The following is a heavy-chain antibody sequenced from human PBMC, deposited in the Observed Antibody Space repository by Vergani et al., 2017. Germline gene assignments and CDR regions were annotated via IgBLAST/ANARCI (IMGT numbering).Heavy chain of an antibody. V-gene: IGHV3-33*01. J-gene: IGHJ4*02. D-gene: IGHD2-21*01. CDR2: IWYDGSNK. CDR1: GFTFSSYG. Sequence: QVQLVESGGGVVQPGRSLRLSCAASGFTFSSYGMHWVRQAPGKGLEWVAVIWYDGSNKYYADSVKGRFTISRDNSKNTLYLQMNSLRAEDTAVYYCARGGLGAVAGFIHKYFDYWGQGTLVTVSS. CDR3: ARGGLGAVAGFIHKYFDY.